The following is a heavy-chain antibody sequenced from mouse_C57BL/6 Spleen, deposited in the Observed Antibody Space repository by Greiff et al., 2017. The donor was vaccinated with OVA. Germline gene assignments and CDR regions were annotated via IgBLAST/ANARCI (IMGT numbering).Heavy chain of an antibody. CDR1: GYAFSSSW. CDR3: ARHEDPLDGSFAY. V-gene: IGHV1-82*01. D-gene: IGHD2-3*01. J-gene: IGHJ3*01. Sequence: QVQLQQSGPELVKPGASVKISCKASGYAFSSSWMNWVKQRPGKGLEWIGRIYPGDGDTNYNEKFKDKATLTADKSSSTVYMELSRLTSEDSAVYFCARHEDPLDGSFAYWGQGTLVTVSA. CDR2: IYPGDGDT.